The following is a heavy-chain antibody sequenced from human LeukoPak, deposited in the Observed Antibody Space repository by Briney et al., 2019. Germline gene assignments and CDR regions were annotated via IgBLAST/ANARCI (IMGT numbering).Heavy chain of an antibody. J-gene: IGHJ2*01. V-gene: IGHV4-34*01. Sequence: SETLSLTXAVYGGSFSGYYWSWIRQPPGKGVEWIGEINHSGSTNYNPSLKSRVTISVDTSKNQFSLKLSSVTAADTAVYYCARVKRWLPSFDLWGRGTLVTVSS. CDR2: INHSGST. CDR3: ARVKRWLPSFDL. CDR1: GGSFSGYY. D-gene: IGHD5-24*01.